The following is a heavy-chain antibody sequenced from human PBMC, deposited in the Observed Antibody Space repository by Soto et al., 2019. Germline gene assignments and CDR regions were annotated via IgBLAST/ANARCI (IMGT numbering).Heavy chain of an antibody. CDR3: AASIFYYGMDV. CDR1: GGSITRGPSS. V-gene: IGHV4-30-2*01. CDR2: ISHSGST. Sequence: PSETLSLTCSVSGGSITRGPSSWNWVRQPPGKGLEWIAYISHSGSTYYNPSFQGQVTISADKSITTTYLQWSSLKASDTAIYYCAASIFYYGMDVWGQGTTVTVSS. J-gene: IGHJ6*02.